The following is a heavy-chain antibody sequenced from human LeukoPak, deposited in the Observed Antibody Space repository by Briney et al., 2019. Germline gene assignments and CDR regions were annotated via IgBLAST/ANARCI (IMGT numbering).Heavy chain of an antibody. V-gene: IGHV3-23*01. J-gene: IGHJ4*02. CDR3: AKEFLTVTAGWDY. D-gene: IGHD3-3*01. CDR2: ISGSGGST. Sequence: PGGSLRLSCAASGFTFSIYAMSWVRQAPGKGLEWVSGISGSGGSTYYADSVKGRFTISRDNSKNTLFLQMNSLRAEDTAVYYCAKEFLTVTAGWDYWGQGTLVTVSS. CDR1: GFTFSIYA.